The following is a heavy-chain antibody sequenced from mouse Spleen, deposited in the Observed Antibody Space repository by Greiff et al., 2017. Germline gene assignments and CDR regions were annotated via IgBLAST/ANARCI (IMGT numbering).Heavy chain of an antibody. J-gene: IGHJ2*01. CDR3: AREGDGFDY. CDR2: ISYDGSN. D-gene: IGHD2-3*01. V-gene: IGHV3-6*02. Sequence: EVQLQESGPGLVKPSQSLSLTCSVTGYSITSGYYWNWIRQFPGNKLEWMGYISYDGSNNYNPSLKNRISITRDTSKNQFFLKLNSVTTEDTATYYCAREGDGFDYWGQGTTLTVSS. CDR1: GYSITSGYY.